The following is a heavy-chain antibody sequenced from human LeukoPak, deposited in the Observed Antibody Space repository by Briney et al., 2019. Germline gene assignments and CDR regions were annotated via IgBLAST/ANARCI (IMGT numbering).Heavy chain of an antibody. CDR3: ARQRRGVRGVSYYYYMDV. D-gene: IGHD3-10*01. V-gene: IGHV4-34*01. CDR2: INHSGST. Sequence: PSETLSLTCAVYGGSFSGYYWSWIRQPPGKGLEWIGEINHSGSTNYNPSLKSRVTISVDTSKNQFSPKLSSVTAADTAVYYCARQRRGVRGVSYYYYMDVWGKGTTVTISS. J-gene: IGHJ6*03. CDR1: GGSFSGYY.